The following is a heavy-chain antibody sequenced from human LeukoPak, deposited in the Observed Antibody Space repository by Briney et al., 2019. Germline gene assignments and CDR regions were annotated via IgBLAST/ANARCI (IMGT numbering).Heavy chain of an antibody. D-gene: IGHD3-10*01. CDR1: GFSFDDYA. Sequence: GGSLRLSCAASGFSFDDYAMHWVRQAPGKGLEWVSGISWNSGSIGYADSVKGRFTISRDNAKNSLYLQMNSLRAEDTAVYYCITMVRGVITYWGQGTLVTVSS. J-gene: IGHJ4*02. CDR2: ISWNSGSI. CDR3: ITMVRGVITY. V-gene: IGHV3-9*01.